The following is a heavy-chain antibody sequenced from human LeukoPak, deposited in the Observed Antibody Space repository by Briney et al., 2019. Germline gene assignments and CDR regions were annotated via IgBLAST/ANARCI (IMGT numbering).Heavy chain of an antibody. D-gene: IGHD3-10*01. CDR3: ATLQQLWFGDLYRGGAFDI. Sequence: ASVKVSCKVSGYTRTELSMHWVRQVPGKGLEWMGGFDPEDGETIYAQRFQGRVTMTEDTSTDTAYMELSSLRSDDTAVYYCATLQQLWFGDLYRGGAFDIWGQGTLVTVSS. CDR1: GYTRTELS. CDR2: FDPEDGET. V-gene: IGHV1-24*01. J-gene: IGHJ3*02.